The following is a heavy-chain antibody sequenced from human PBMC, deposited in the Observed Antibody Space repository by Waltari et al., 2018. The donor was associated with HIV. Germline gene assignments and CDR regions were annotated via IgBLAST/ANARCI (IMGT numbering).Heavy chain of an antibody. CDR3: STCGDSEAFDS. V-gene: IGHV3-43D*03. CDR1: GFTFDDYA. CDR2: ISWDGCST. Sequence: EVQLVESGGVVVQPGGSLRLSCAASGFTFDDYAMHWVRHDPGKGLEWVFLISWDGCSTYYADSVNGRFTIARDNSKNSLYLQMNSLRAEDIALYYCSTCGDSEAFDSWGQGTLVTVSS. J-gene: IGHJ3*02. D-gene: IGHD4-17*01.